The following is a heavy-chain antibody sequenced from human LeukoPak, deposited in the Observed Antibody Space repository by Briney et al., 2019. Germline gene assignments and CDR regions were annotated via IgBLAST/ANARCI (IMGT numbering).Heavy chain of an antibody. J-gene: IGHJ6*03. CDR3: AGGYSYGSTYYYMDV. V-gene: IGHV4-59*12. CDR2: IYYSGST. D-gene: IGHD5-18*01. Sequence: PSETLSLTCTVSGGSISSYYWSWIRQPPGKGLEWIGYIYYSGSTNYNPSLKSRVTISVDTSKNQFSLKLTSVTAADTAVYYCAGGYSYGSTYYYMDVWGKGTTVTISS. CDR1: GGSISSYY.